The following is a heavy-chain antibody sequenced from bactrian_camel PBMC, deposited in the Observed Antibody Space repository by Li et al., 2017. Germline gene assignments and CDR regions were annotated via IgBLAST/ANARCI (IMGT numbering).Heavy chain of an antibody. D-gene: IGHD4*01. CDR3: AADPEWRLACDLVRNFRY. V-gene: IGHV3S1*01. J-gene: IGHJ4*01. CDR2: HYTGTATT. Sequence: HVQLVESGGGSVQAGGSLRLSCEISLYIYSSYCMGWFRQAPGKERAAVAAHYTGTATTYVADSVKGRFAISKDNAKNTLYLQMNSLKPEDTAMYYCAADPEWRLACDLVRNFRYWGQGTQVTVS. CDR1: LYIYSSYC.